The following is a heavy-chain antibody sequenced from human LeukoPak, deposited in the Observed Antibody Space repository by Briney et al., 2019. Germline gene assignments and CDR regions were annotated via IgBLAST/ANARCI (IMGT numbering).Heavy chain of an antibody. D-gene: IGHD3-10*01. Sequence: PGGSLRLSCVSSGFTFRDSYRNWIRQAPGKGLEWISYITSSGTTMYYADSVRGRFTISRDNAKNSLHLQMNSLRDEDTAVYYCAREVYFYGDSAMEGGFDIWGQGTMVTVSS. CDR1: GFTFRDSY. CDR3: AREVYFYGDSAMEGGFDI. V-gene: IGHV3-11*04. J-gene: IGHJ3*02. CDR2: ITSSGTTM.